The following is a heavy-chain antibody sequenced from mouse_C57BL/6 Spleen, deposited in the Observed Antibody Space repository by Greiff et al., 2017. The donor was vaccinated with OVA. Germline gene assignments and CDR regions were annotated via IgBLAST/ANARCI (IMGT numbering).Heavy chain of an antibody. J-gene: IGHJ4*01. CDR2: ISSGGSYT. V-gene: IGHV5-6*01. Sequence: VQLKESGGDLVKPGGSLKLSCAASGFTFSSYGMSWVRQTPDKRLEWVATISSGGSYTYYPDSVKGRFTISRDNAKNTLYLQMSSLKSEDTAMYYCARGFLEYDEEGYAMDYWGQGTSVTVSS. CDR1: GFTFSSYG. CDR3: ARGFLEYDEEGYAMDY. D-gene: IGHD2-4*01.